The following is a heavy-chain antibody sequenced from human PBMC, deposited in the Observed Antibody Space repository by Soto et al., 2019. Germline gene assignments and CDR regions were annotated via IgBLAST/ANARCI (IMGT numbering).Heavy chain of an antibody. V-gene: IGHV3-23*01. D-gene: IGHD3-10*01. J-gene: IGHJ4*02. CDR3: AKDWDLVRGGPRVY. Sequence: GGSLRLSCAASGFTFSSYAMTWVRQAPGKGLEWVSTISGSTGTTYYADSVKGRFTMSRDNSKNTLFLQMNSLRAEDTALYCCAKDWDLVRGGPRVYWGQGTLVTVSS. CDR2: ISGSTGTT. CDR1: GFTFSSYA.